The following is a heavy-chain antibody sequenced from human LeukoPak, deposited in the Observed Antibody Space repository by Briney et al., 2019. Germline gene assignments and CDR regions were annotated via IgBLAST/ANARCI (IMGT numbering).Heavy chain of an antibody. D-gene: IGHD6-25*01. Sequence: PGRSLRLSCAASGFTFSNDGMQWVRRAPGKGLGGVAGISHDGTTTFYADSVKGRITISRDNSKNTLDLQMASLRVEDTAVYFCAKEPNAYSSGWYFQDWGQGTLVTVSS. CDR3: AKEPNAYSSGWYFQD. J-gene: IGHJ1*01. CDR2: ISHDGTTT. CDR1: GFTFSNDG. V-gene: IGHV3-30*18.